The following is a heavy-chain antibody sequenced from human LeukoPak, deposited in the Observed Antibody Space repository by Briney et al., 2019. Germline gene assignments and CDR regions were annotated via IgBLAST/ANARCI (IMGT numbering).Heavy chain of an antibody. CDR1: GFTFGDYA. CDR2: IRSKAYGGTT. V-gene: IGHV3-49*04. J-gene: IGHJ4*02. Sequence: GGSLRLSCTASGFTFGDYAMSWVRQAPGKGLEWVGFIRSKAYGGTTEYAASVKGRFTISRDDSKSIAYLQMNSLKTEDTAVYYCTREQVGGNYDILTGYYFPGGVPGAQNVTPDDYWGQATLVTVSS. D-gene: IGHD3-9*01. CDR3: TREQVGGNYDILTGYYFPGGVPGAQNVTPDDY.